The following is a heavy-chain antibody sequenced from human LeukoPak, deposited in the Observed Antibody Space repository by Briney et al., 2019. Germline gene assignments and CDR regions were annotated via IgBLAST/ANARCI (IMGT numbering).Heavy chain of an antibody. V-gene: IGHV3-7*01. CDR3: ARGGSYLRGYFDY. D-gene: IGHD1-26*01. Sequence: GGSLRLSCEASGFTFSNSWMTWVRQTPGKGLEWVANIKTDGSEKYYVDSVKGRFTISRDNAKNTVYLQMNSLRAEDTAVYYCARGGSYLRGYFDYWGQGTLVTVSS. J-gene: IGHJ4*02. CDR2: IKTDGSEK. CDR1: GFTFSNSW.